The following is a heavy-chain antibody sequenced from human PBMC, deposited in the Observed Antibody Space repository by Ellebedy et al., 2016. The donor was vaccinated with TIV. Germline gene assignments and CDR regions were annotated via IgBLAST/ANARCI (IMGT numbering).Heavy chain of an antibody. Sequence: GGSLRLXXAASGFTFSSYAMSWVRQAPGKGLEWVSAISGSGGSTYYADSVKGRFTISRDNSKNTLYLQMNSLRAEDTAVYYCATTAAPYSGHYMDVWGKGTTVTVSS. J-gene: IGHJ6*03. CDR2: ISGSGGST. CDR1: GFTFSSYA. D-gene: IGHD1-26*01. V-gene: IGHV3-23*01. CDR3: ATTAAPYSGHYMDV.